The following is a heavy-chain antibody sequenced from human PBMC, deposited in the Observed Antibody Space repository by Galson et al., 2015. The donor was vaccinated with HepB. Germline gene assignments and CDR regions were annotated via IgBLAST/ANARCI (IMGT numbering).Heavy chain of an antibody. V-gene: IGHV3-30-3*01. CDR2: ISYDGTNE. J-gene: IGHJ4*02. D-gene: IGHD5-12*01. CDR1: GFTLSSYN. CDR3: ARDSDMFSGYDVFDY. Sequence: SLRLSCAVFGFTLSSYNMHWVRQAPGKGLEWVAVISYDGTNEYYADSVKGRFTISRDNSKNTLYLQMNSLRAGDTAVYYCARDSDMFSGYDVFDYWGQGTLVTVSS.